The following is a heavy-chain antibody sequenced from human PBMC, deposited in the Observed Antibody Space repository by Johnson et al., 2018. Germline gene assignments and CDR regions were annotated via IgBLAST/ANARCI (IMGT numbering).Heavy chain of an antibody. CDR1: GFSLNNARMG. CDR3: VRTTMVSLLRYNRHYNMDV. D-gene: IGHD4-23*01. Sequence: QVQLVQSGPGLVKPTETLTLTCNVSGFSLNNARMGVSWIRQPPGKALEWLAHIFSNDDRSFSPSLKSRLSISKDTPKSQVVLSMNNMDPVDTGTYYCVRTTMVSLLRYNRHYNMDVWGKGTTVIVSS. V-gene: IGHV2-26*01. J-gene: IGHJ6*04. CDR2: IFSNDDR.